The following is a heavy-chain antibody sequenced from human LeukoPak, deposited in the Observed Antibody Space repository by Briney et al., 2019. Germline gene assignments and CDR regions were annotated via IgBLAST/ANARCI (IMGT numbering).Heavy chain of an antibody. CDR1: GYTFTSYG. CDR3: ARYNYDFWSGSHFDY. Sequence: ASVKVSCKASGYTFTSYGIGWVRQAPGQGLEWMGWISAYNGNTNYAQKLQGRVTMTTDTSTSTAYMELRSLRSDDTAVYYCARYNYDFWSGSHFDYWGQGTLVTVSS. V-gene: IGHV1-18*01. D-gene: IGHD3-3*01. J-gene: IGHJ4*02. CDR2: ISAYNGNT.